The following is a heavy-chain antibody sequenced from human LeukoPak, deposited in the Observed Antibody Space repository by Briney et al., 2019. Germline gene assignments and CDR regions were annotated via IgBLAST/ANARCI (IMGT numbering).Heavy chain of an antibody. CDR2: IYYSGDT. V-gene: IGHV4-59*01. J-gene: IGHJ4*02. D-gene: IGHD2-2*02. Sequence: SETLSLTCTVSGTSISNYYWSWIRQPPGKGLEWIGDIYYSGDTNYNPSLKSRVTMSVDTSKNQFSLKLSSLTAADTAVFYCARGTTRYTTTSYFDYWGQGTLLTVSS. CDR1: GTSISNYY. CDR3: ARGTTRYTTTSYFDY.